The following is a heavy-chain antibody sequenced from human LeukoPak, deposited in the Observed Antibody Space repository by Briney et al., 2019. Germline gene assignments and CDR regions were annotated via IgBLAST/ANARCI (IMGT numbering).Heavy chain of an antibody. J-gene: IGHJ4*02. Sequence: PSETLSLTCAVYGGSFSGYYWSWIRQPPGKGLEWIGEINHSGSTSYNPSLKSRVTISVDTSKNQFSLKLSSVTAADTAVYYCAKSGNGARMRNFDYWGQGTLVTVSS. CDR1: GGSFSGYY. CDR2: INHSGST. V-gene: IGHV4-34*01. CDR3: AKSGNGARMRNFDY. D-gene: IGHD4-23*01.